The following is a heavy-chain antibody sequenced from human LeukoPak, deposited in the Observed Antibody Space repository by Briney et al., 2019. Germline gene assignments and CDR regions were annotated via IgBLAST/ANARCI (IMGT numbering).Heavy chain of an antibody. Sequence: SETLSLTCTVSGGSISSYYWSWIRQPPGKGLEWIGYIYYSGTTNYNPSLESRVTISVDTSKKQFSLNLNSVTAADTAVYYCAREPTYYYDSSGYTSLYVYFDYWGQGTLVTVSS. CDR1: GGSISSYY. CDR2: IYYSGTT. V-gene: IGHV4-59*01. D-gene: IGHD3-22*01. J-gene: IGHJ4*02. CDR3: AREPTYYYDSSGYTSLYVYFDY.